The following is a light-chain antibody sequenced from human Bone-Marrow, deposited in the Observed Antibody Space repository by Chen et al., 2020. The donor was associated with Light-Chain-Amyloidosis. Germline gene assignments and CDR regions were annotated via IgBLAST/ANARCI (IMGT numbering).Light chain of an antibody. CDR2: YVS. J-gene: IGLJ2*01. CDR1: TSDVGAYDY. CDR3: SSYTSTYTVL. V-gene: IGLV2-14*03. Sequence: QSALTQPASVSESPGQSITISCTGTTSDVGAYDYVSWYQQHPGQAPKLIIHYVSNRPSGVSDRFSGSRSDNTASLTISGLQAEDEADYYCSSYTSTYTVLFGGGTKLTVL.